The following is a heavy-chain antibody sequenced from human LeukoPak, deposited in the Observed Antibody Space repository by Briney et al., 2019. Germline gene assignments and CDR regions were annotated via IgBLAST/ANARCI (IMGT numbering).Heavy chain of an antibody. CDR3: ARAPLSGYYDSSGYYFYFDY. CDR2: IYYSGST. D-gene: IGHD3-22*01. V-gene: IGHV4-39*07. CDR1: GGSISSSSYY. Sequence: SETLSLTCTVSGGSISSSSYYWGWIRQPPGKGLEWIGSIYYSGSTYYNPSLKSRVTISVDTSKTPLSLKLSSVPAADTAVYYCARAPLSGYYDSSGYYFYFDYWGQGTLVTVSS. J-gene: IGHJ4*02.